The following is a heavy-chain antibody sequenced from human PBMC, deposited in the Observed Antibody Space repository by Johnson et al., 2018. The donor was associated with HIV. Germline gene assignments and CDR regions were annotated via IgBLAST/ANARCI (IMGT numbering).Heavy chain of an antibody. Sequence: VQLVESGGVVVQPGGSLRLSCAASGFTFDDHAMHWVRQAPGKGLEWVSLISWDGGSTYYADSVKGRFTISRDNSKNSLHLQMNSLRPEDTALYYCARGASPYYDILTGAGAVDIWGQGTMVTVSS. CDR2: ISWDGGST. CDR1: GFTFDDHA. J-gene: IGHJ3*02. V-gene: IGHV3-43D*03. CDR3: ARGASPYYDILTGAGAVDI. D-gene: IGHD3-9*01.